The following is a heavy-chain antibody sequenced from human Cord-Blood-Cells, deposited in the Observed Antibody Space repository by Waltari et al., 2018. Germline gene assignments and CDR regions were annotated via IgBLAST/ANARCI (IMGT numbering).Heavy chain of an antibody. CDR2: FDPEDGET. Sequence: QVQLVQSGAEVKKPGASGTVSCKVSGYTLTELSMHWVRQAPGKGLEWMGGFDPEDGETIHAQKFQGRVTMTEDTSTDTAYMELSSLRSEDTAVYYCATADSSQGDNWFDPWGQGTLVTVSS. D-gene: IGHD3-16*01. V-gene: IGHV1-24*01. CDR3: ATADSSQGDNWFDP. J-gene: IGHJ5*02. CDR1: GYTLTELS.